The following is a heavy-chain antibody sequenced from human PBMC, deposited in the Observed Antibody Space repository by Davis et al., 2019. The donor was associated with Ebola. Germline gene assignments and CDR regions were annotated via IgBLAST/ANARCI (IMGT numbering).Heavy chain of an antibody. CDR3: ARGLQEPSTTYYFDY. Sequence: PSETLSLTCAVYGGSTSGYYWSWIRQPPGKGLEWIGEINHSGSTNYNPSLKSRVTISVDTSKNQFSLKLSSVTAADTAVYSCARGLQEPSTTYYFDYWGQGTLVTVSS. V-gene: IGHV4-34*01. CDR2: INHSGST. D-gene: IGHD1-14*01. CDR1: GGSTSGYY. J-gene: IGHJ4*02.